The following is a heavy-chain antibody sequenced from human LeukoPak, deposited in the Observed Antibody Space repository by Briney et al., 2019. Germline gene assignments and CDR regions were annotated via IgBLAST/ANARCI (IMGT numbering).Heavy chain of an antibody. CDR2: IVYDGNNK. V-gene: IGHV3-30-3*01. D-gene: IGHD2-8*02. CDR1: GFTISNYN. CDR3: ARTRVAESTGDAFDI. J-gene: IGHJ3*02. Sequence: GGSLRLSCAASGFTISNYNMYWVRQTPGKGLEWVGVIVYDGNNKYYADSVKGRFTISRDNSNNTLYLQMSSLRAEDAAVYYCARTRVAESTGDAFDIWGQGTMVTVSS.